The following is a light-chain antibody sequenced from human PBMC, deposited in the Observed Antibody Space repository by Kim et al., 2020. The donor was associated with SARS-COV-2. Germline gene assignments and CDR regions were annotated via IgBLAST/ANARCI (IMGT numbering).Light chain of an antibody. J-gene: IGKJ1*01. Sequence: IQMTQSPSSLSASVGDRVTITCRASQGISNYLAWYQQKPGKAPKLLIYAASALQSGVPSRFSGSGSGTDFALTINSLQADDVATYYCQEYNGAPPLTFGQGTKMDIK. CDR1: QGISNY. V-gene: IGKV1-27*01. CDR2: AAS. CDR3: QEYNGAPPLT.